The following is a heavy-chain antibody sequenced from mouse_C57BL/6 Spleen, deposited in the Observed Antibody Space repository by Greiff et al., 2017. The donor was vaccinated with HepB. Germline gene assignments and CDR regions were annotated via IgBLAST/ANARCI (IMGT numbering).Heavy chain of an antibody. CDR1: GYSITSGYY. J-gene: IGHJ3*01. V-gene: IGHV3-6*01. Sequence: ESGPGLVKPSQSLSLTCSVTGYSITSGYYWNWIRQFPGNKLEWMGYISYDGSNNYNPSLKNRISITRDTSKNQFFLKLNSVTTEDTATYYCARDSNFEFAYWGQGTLVTVSA. D-gene: IGHD2-5*01. CDR2: ISYDGSN. CDR3: ARDSNFEFAY.